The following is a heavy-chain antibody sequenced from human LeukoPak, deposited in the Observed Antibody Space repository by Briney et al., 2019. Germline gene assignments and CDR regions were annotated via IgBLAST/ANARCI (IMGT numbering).Heavy chain of an antibody. CDR2: INQDGSET. CDR3: ARDGDRYYFDY. Sequence: PGGSLRLSCAASGFTFSSYWMTWVRQAPGKGLEWVANINQDGSETYYVDSVKGRFTISRDNAKNSLYLQMNSLRVEDTAVYYCARDGDRYYFDYWGQGTLVTVSS. D-gene: IGHD2-21*02. V-gene: IGHV3-7*01. J-gene: IGHJ4*02. CDR1: GFTFSSYW.